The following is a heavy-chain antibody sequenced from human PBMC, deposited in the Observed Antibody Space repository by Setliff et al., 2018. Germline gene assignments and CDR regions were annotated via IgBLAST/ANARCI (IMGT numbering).Heavy chain of an antibody. CDR3: ARGSEFYCGSGTIDS. CDR2: IHYSGNT. CDR1: GASITTSNSY. J-gene: IGHJ4*02. V-gene: IGHV4-61*05. Sequence: PSETLSLTCTVSGASITTSNSYWGWIRQPPGKGLEWIAHIHYSGNTNYNPSLKSRVTISFNTSKNQISLKLNSATPADTAVYYCARGSEFYCGSGTIDSWGPGTLVTVSS. D-gene: IGHD3-10*01.